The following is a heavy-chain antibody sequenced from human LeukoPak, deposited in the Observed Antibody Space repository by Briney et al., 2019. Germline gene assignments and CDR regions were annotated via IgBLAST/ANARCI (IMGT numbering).Heavy chain of an antibody. D-gene: IGHD5-18*01. Sequence: PSETLSLTCAVSGGSISSSSYYWGWIRQPPGKGLEWIGSIYYSGSTYYNPSLKSRVTISVDTSQNQFSLKLSSVTAADTAVYYCARLGYSYGHIDYWGQGTLVTVSS. CDR3: ARLGYSYGHIDY. J-gene: IGHJ4*02. V-gene: IGHV4-39*01. CDR1: GGSISSSSYY. CDR2: IYYSGST.